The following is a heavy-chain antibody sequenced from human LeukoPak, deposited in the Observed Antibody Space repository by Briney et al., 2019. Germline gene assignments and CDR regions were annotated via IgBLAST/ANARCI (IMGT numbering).Heavy chain of an antibody. Sequence: ASVKVSCKASGYTFTGYYMHWVRQAPGQGLEWMGWINPNSGGTNYAQKFQGRVTMTRDMSISTAYMELSRLRSDDTAVYYCARDGVLYSSSWYWYFDLWGRGTLVTVSS. CDR2: INPNSGGT. CDR3: ARDGVLYSSSWYWYFDL. D-gene: IGHD6-13*01. V-gene: IGHV1-2*02. J-gene: IGHJ2*01. CDR1: GYTFTGYY.